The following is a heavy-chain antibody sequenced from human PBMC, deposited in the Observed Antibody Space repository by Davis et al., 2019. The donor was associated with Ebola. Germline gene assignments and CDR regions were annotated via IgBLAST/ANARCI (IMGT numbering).Heavy chain of an antibody. CDR2: ISYDGSNK. V-gene: IGHV3-30*04. J-gene: IGHJ4*02. CDR1: GFTFSSYA. CDR3: AKDGEPPFAN. D-gene: IGHD2-21*01. Sequence: PGGSLRLSCAASGFTFSSYAMHWVRQAPGKGLEWVAVISYDGSNKYYADSVKGRFTISRDNSKNTLYLQMNSLRAEDTAVYYCAKDGEPPFANWGQGTLVTVSS.